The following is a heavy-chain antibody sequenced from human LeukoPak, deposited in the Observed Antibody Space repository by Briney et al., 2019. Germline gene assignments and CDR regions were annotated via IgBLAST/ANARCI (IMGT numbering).Heavy chain of an antibody. CDR1: GGSFSGYY. CDR3: ARGVQRRGVNF. CDR2: IYYSGST. D-gene: IGHD3-10*01. Sequence: PSETLSLTCAVYGGSFSGYYWSWIRQHPGKGLEWIGYIYYSGSTYYNPSLKSRVTISVDTSKNQFSLKLSSVTAADTAVYYCARGVQRRGVNFWGQGTLVTVSS. J-gene: IGHJ4*02. V-gene: IGHV4-31*11.